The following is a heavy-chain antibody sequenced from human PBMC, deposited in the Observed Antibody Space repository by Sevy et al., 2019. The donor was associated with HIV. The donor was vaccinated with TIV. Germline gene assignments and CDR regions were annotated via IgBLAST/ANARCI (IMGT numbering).Heavy chain of an antibody. CDR1: GYTFTSYG. CDR3: AREDTAMRNQVDY. Sequence: ASVKVSCKSSGYTFTSYGISWVRQAPGQGLEWMGWVSAYNGNTNYAQRLQGRVTMTTDTSTSTAYMELRSLRSDDTAVYYCAREDTAMRNQVDYWGQGTLVTVSS. V-gene: IGHV1-18*04. CDR2: VSAYNGNT. D-gene: IGHD5-18*01. J-gene: IGHJ4*02.